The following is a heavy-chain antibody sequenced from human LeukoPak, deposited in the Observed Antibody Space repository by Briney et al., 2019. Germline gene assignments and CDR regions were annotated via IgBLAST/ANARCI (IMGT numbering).Heavy chain of an antibody. D-gene: IGHD3-22*01. CDR3: AKDRFDFYGYYYDSSGYLDY. Sequence: GGSLRLSCAASGFTVSNSYISWVRQAPGKGLEWVSIIYNDGSTYYADSVKGRFTISRDNSKNTLYLQMNSLRAEDTAVYYCAKDRFDFYGYYYDSSGYLDYWGQGTLVTVSS. J-gene: IGHJ4*02. CDR2: IYNDGST. CDR1: GFTVSNSY. V-gene: IGHV3-53*01.